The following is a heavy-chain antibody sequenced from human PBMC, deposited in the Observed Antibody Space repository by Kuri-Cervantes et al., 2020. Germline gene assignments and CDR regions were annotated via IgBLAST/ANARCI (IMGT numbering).Heavy chain of an antibody. V-gene: IGHV1-3*01. Sequence: VKVSCKASGYTFTSYGISWVRQAPGQRLEWMGWINAGNGNTKYSQKFQGRVTITRDTSASTAYMELSSLRSEDTAVYYCARGPSRGWFDPWGQGTLVTVSS. CDR3: ARGPSRGWFDP. D-gene: IGHD3-10*01. J-gene: IGHJ5*02. CDR2: INAGNGNT. CDR1: GYTFTSYG.